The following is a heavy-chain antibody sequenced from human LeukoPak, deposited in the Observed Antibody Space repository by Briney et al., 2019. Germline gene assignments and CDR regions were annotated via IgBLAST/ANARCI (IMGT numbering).Heavy chain of an antibody. Sequence: PGGSLRLSCAASGFTFSSYAMSWVRQAPGKGLEWVSAISGSGGSTYYADSVKGRFTISRDNAKNSLYLQMNSLRAEDTAVYYCARDRSPGNFDYWGQGTLVTVSS. CDR2: ISGSGGST. D-gene: IGHD3-10*01. CDR1: GFTFSSYA. J-gene: IGHJ4*02. V-gene: IGHV3-23*01. CDR3: ARDRSPGNFDY.